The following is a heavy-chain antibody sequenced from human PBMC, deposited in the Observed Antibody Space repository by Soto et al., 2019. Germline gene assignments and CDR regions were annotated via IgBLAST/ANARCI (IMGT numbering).Heavy chain of an antibody. D-gene: IGHD3-10*01. CDR3: ATDITMVRGVYRRNPGWFDP. J-gene: IGHJ5*02. CDR2: ISWNSGSI. CDR1: GFTFDDYA. V-gene: IGHV3-9*01. Sequence: GGSLRLSCAASGFTFDDYAMHWVRQAPGKGLEWVSGISWNSGSIGYADYVKGRFTISRDNAKNSLYLQMNSLRAEDTALYYCATDITMVRGVYRRNPGWFDPWGQGTLVTVSS.